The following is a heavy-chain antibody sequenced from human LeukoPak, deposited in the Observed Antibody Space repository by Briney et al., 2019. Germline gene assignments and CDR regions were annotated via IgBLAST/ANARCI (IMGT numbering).Heavy chain of an antibody. V-gene: IGHV5-51*01. D-gene: IGHD6-19*01. CDR3: ARHVLAVAGDYYYYYMDV. CDR1: GYSFTSYW. J-gene: IGHJ6*03. CDR2: IYPGDSDT. Sequence: GESLKISCKGSGYSFTSYWIGWVRQLPGKGLEWMGIIYPGDSDTRYSPSFQGQVTISADKSISTAYLQWSSLKASDTAMYYCARHVLAVAGDYYYYYMDVWGKGTTVTVSS.